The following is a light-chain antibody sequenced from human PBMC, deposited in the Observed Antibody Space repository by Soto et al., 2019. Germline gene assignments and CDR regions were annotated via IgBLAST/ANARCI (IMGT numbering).Light chain of an antibody. CDR1: RSNIGSYP. J-gene: IGLJ3*02. Sequence: QSVLTQSPSASGTPGQRVTISCSGSRSNIGSYPVIWYQQLPETAPRLLIYPNNQRPSGVPDRFSGSKSGTSASLAISGLQSEDEADYDCAAGDDSLYGPVFGGGTKVTVL. CDR2: PNN. CDR3: AAGDDSLYGPV. V-gene: IGLV1-44*01.